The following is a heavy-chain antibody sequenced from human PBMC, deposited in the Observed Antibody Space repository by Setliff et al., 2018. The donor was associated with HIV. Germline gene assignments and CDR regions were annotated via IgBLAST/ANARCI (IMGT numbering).Heavy chain of an antibody. CDR2: INHSGST. J-gene: IGHJ4*02. V-gene: IGHV4-34*01. Sequence: SETLSLTCAVYGGSFSGYYWSRIRQPPGKGLEWIGEINHSGSTNYNPSLKSRVTISVDKSKNQFSLKLNSVTAADTAVYYCARHGTWNSQRFHFDYWGQGTPVTVSS. D-gene: IGHD1-7*01. CDR1: GGSFSGYY. CDR3: ARHGTWNSQRFHFDY.